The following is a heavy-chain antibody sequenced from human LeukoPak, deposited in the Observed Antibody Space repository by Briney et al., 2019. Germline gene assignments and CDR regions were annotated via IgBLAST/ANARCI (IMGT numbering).Heavy chain of an antibody. CDR3: ARATSPAGTSGYYWDFDY. D-gene: IGHD3-22*01. V-gene: IGHV3-48*01. J-gene: IGHJ4*02. CDR2: ISSSSSTI. CDR1: GFTFSSYS. Sequence: GGSLRLSCAASGFTFSSYSMNWVRQAPGKGLEWGSYISSSSSTIYYADSVKGRFTISRDNAKNSLYLQMNSLRAEDTAVYYCARATSPAGTSGYYWDFDYWGQGTLVTVSS.